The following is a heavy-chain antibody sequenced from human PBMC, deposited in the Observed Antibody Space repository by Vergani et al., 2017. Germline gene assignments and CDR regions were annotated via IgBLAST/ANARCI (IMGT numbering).Heavy chain of an antibody. V-gene: IGHV3-23*01. J-gene: IGHJ6*02. Sequence: EVQLLESGGGLVQPGGSLRLSCAASGFTFSSYAMSWVRQAPGKGLEWVSAISGSGGSTYYADSVKGRFTISRDNSKNTLYLQMNSLRAEDTAVYYCAARTWIQLWFGEWGQGTTVTVSS. CDR1: GFTFSSYA. D-gene: IGHD5-18*01. CDR3: AARTWIQLWFGE. CDR2: ISGSGGST.